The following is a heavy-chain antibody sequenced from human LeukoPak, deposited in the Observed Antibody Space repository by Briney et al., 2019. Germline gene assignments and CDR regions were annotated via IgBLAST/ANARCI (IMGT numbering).Heavy chain of an antibody. D-gene: IGHD5-18*01. CDR1: GFTFSAFA. J-gene: IGHJ4*02. V-gene: IGHV3-30*02. Sequence: PGGSLTLSCAASGFTFSAFAMHWVRQAPGKGLEWVAFIQYDGSKKYYAESVKGRFSVSRDNSKNTVFLQMNSLRTEDAAVYYCSKRHAYSSPHFDYWGQGTLVTVSS. CDR2: IQYDGSKK. CDR3: SKRHAYSSPHFDY.